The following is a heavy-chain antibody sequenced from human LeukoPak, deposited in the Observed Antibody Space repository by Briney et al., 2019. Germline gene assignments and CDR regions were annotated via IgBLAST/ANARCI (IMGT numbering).Heavy chain of an antibody. CDR2: MNPNSGNT. CDR1: GYTFTSYG. Sequence: ASVKVSCKASGYTFTSYGINWVRQATGQGLEWMGWMNPNSGNTGYAQKFQGRVTMTRNTSISTAYMELSSLRSEDTAVYYCAIQPGYSSGWFLIDYWGQGTLVTVSS. CDR3: AIQPGYSSGWFLIDY. J-gene: IGHJ4*02. V-gene: IGHV1-8*01. D-gene: IGHD6-19*01.